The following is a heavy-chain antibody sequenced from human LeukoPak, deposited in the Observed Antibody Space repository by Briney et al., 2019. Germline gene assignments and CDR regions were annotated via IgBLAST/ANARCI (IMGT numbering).Heavy chain of an antibody. J-gene: IGHJ5*02. CDR2: INPNSLIP. V-gene: IGHV1-8*01. CDR3: ARVKPVPTVSFNP. Sequence: ASVKVSCKASGYTLSDYDINWVRQAPGQGLEYMGWINPNSLIPGYARKFRGRVTLTMDTSIRTAYMELSGLTSDDTAIYYCARVKPVPTVSFNPWGQGTLVTVSS. D-gene: IGHD4-17*01. CDR1: GYTLSDYD.